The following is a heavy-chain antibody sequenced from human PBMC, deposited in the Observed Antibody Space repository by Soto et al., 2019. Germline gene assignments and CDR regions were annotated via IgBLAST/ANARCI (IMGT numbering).Heavy chain of an antibody. Sequence: QLQLQESGPGLVKPSETLFLTCTVSGGSISSRSYFWGWIRQPPGKGLEWIGSVSYNVRTYYNPSLKGRLTMSVDTSKNQFFLKLSSVTAADTAVYYCARQAVDEGYSSGWYFDSWGQGTLVPVSS. CDR2: VSYNVRT. CDR1: GGSISSRSYF. V-gene: IGHV4-39*01. D-gene: IGHD6-19*01. J-gene: IGHJ4*02. CDR3: ARQAVDEGYSSGWYFDS.